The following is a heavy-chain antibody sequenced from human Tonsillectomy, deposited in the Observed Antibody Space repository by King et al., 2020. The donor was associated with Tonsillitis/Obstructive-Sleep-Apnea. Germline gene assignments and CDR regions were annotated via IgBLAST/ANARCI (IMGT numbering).Heavy chain of an antibody. V-gene: IGHV3-7*04. J-gene: IGHJ4*02. CDR3: ARDVAATGY. CDR1: GFTFSNYR. D-gene: IGHD6-13*01. Sequence: VQLVESGGGLVQPGGSLRLSCAVSGFTFSNYRMSWVRQGPGKGLEWVANIKQDGSEKYYVDSVKGRFTVSRDNAKNSLYLQMNSLRAEDTAVYYCARDVAATGYWGQGTLVTVSS. CDR2: IKQDGSEK.